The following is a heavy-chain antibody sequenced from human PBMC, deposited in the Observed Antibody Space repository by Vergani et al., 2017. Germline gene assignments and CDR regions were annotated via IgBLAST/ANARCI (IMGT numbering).Heavy chain of an antibody. CDR3: ATGHGWLFDY. V-gene: IGHV4-59*01. Sequence: QVQLQQWGAGLLKPSETLSLTCTVSGGSISSYYWSWIRQPPGKGLEWIGYIYYSGSTNYNPSLKSRVTISVDTSKNQFSLKLSSVTAADTAVYYCATGHGWLFDYWGQGTLVTVSS. D-gene: IGHD3-22*01. CDR1: GGSISSYY. J-gene: IGHJ4*02. CDR2: IYYSGST.